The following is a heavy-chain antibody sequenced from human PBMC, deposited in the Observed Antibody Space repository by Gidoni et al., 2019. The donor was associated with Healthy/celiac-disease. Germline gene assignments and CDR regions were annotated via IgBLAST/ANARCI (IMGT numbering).Heavy chain of an antibody. V-gene: IGHV3-30-3*01. CDR1: GFTFSSYA. J-gene: IGHJ3*02. CDR3: ARAPVGRNAFDI. D-gene: IGHD1-26*01. Sequence: VQLVESGGGVVQPGRSLRLSCAASGFTFSSYAMHWVRQAPGKGLEWVAVISYDGSNKYYADSVKGRFTISRDNSKNTLYLQMNSLRAEDTAVYYCARAPVGRNAFDIWGQGTMVTVSS. CDR2: ISYDGSNK.